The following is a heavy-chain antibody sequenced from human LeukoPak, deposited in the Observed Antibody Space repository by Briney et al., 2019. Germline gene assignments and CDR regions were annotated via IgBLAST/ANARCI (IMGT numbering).Heavy chain of an antibody. V-gene: IGHV4-39*01. D-gene: IGHD3-22*01. CDR2: IYYSGST. J-gene: IGHJ4*02. Sequence: SETLSLTCTVSGGSISSSSYYWGWIRQPPGKGLEWIGSIYYSGSTYDNPSLKSRVTISVDTAKNQFSLKLSSVTAADTAVYYCASTYYYDSSGYYEWGQGTLVTVSS. CDR3: ASTYYYDSSGYYE. CDR1: GGSISSSSYY.